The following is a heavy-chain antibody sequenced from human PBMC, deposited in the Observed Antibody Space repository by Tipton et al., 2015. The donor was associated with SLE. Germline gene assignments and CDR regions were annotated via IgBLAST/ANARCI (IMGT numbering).Heavy chain of an antibody. CDR2: ISYDGTNK. CDR3: ASEGDGYTRYFFGS. CDR1: GLTFRTYS. V-gene: IGHV3-30*04. J-gene: IGHJ4*02. D-gene: IGHD5-24*01. Sequence: SLRLSYAVSGLTFRTYSMHWVRQVPGKGLQWLAFISYDGTNKFYADSVKGRFTISRDNSKDTLYLEMNSLRPEDTGLYYCASEGDGYTRYFFGSWGQGTLVTVSS.